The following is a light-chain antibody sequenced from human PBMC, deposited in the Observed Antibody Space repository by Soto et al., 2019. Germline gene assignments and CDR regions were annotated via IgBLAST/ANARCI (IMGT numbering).Light chain of an antibody. J-gene: IGKJ1*01. V-gene: IGKV1-27*01. CDR2: VAS. Sequence: DIQMTQSPSSLSAYVGDRVTITCRASQGISNYLAWYQQKPGKVPKLLIYVASTLQSGVPSRFSGSGSGTDFPLTISCLQPEDVATYYCQKYNSGPWTFGQGTKVEIK. CDR3: QKYNSGPWT. CDR1: QGISNY.